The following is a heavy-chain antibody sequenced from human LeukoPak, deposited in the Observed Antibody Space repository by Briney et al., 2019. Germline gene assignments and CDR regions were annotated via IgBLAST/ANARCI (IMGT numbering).Heavy chain of an antibody. J-gene: IGHJ4*02. V-gene: IGHV3-30*01. D-gene: IGHD6-13*01. Sequence: GRSLRLSCAVSGFTFSSYSMHWVRQAPGRGPEWVALMSNDGSNKYYADSVKGRFTISRDNSRNTLYLQMNTLRAEDTAKYYCARGLHSGSWSFDYWGQGTLVTVSS. CDR1: GFTFSSYS. CDR2: MSNDGSNK. CDR3: ARGLHSGSWSFDY.